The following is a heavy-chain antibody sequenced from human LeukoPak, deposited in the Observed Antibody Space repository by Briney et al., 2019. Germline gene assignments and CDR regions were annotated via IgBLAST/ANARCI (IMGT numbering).Heavy chain of an antibody. V-gene: IGHV4-59*01. CDR3: ARVGRGDYVWGSYSFGF. CDR2: ISNSGST. Sequence: SETLSLTCTVSGDSISSYYWSWIRQPPGKGLEWIGYISNSGSTNYNPSLKSRVTISVDTSENHFSLKLSSVTAADTAIYYCARVGRGDYVWGSYSFGFWGQGTLVTVSS. J-gene: IGHJ4*02. D-gene: IGHD3-16*01. CDR1: GDSISSYY.